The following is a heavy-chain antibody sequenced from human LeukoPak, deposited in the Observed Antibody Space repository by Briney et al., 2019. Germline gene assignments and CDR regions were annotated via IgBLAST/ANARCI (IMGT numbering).Heavy chain of an antibody. Sequence: GGSLRLACAASGFTFSSYGMHWVRQAPGKGLEWVAFIRYDGSNKYYADSVKGRLTISRDNSKNTLYLQMNSLRAEDTAVYYCAKDYSSAWNEIFQHWGQGTLVTASS. V-gene: IGHV3-30*02. CDR1: GFTFSSYG. CDR3: AKDYSSAWNEIFQH. D-gene: IGHD6-19*01. CDR2: IRYDGSNK. J-gene: IGHJ1*01.